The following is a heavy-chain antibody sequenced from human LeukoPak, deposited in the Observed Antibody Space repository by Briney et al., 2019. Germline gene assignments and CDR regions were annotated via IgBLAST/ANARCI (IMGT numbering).Heavy chain of an antibody. J-gene: IGHJ4*02. CDR3: AKETSGGSYGILDY. Sequence: GGSLRLSCVASGFTFSNYAMTWVRQAPGKGLDWVSTISSNGGGTYYADSVRGRFTISRDNSKNTLYLQMNSLRAEDTAVYYCAKETSGGSYGILDYWGQGTLVTVSS. D-gene: IGHD3-16*01. CDR2: ISSNGGGT. V-gene: IGHV3-23*01. CDR1: GFTFSNYA.